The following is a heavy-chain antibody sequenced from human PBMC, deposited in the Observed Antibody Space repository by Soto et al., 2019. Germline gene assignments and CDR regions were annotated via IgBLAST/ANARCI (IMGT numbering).Heavy chain of an antibody. CDR1: GDTVSSNSVA. Sequence: SQTLSLTCVGSGDTVSSNSVAWNWVRQSPSRGLEWLGRTYYRSRWYSDYAVSVRSRIDINADTSKNQVSLQLNSVAPEDTAVYYCARSEEDSDYYYYGMDVWGQGTTVTVSS. CDR3: ARSEEDSDYYYYGMDV. V-gene: IGHV6-1*01. J-gene: IGHJ6*02. CDR2: TYYRSRWYS. D-gene: IGHD2-15*01.